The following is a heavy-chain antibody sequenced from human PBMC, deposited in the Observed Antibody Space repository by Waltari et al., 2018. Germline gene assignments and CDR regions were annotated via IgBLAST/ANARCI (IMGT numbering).Heavy chain of an antibody. CDR1: GYPLTALS. J-gene: IGHJ3*02. V-gene: IGHV1-24*01. CDR2: VEPEDGET. D-gene: IGHD6-13*01. Sequence: QVQLVQSGAEVKQPGASVKVSCQVSGYPLTALSMHWVRQAPGKGLEWMGGVEPEDGETIYAQKSKGRVTMTEDTSTDTAYMELSSLRSEDTAVYYCATDGSYSSSCYALDIWGQGTMVTVSS. CDR3: ATDGSYSSSCYALDI.